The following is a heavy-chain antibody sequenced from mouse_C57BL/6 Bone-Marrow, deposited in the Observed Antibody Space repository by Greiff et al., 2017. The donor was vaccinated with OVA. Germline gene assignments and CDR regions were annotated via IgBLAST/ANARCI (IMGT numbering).Heavy chain of an antibody. CDR1: GYTFTDYE. D-gene: IGHD2-5*01. Sequence: VKLVESGAELVRPGASVTLSCKASGYTFTDYEMHWVKQTPVHGLEWIGAIDPETGGTAYNQKFKGKAILTADKSSSTAYMELRSLISEVAAVYYGSRSYNNYGDVDYWGQGTAPTVSS. V-gene: IGHV1-15*01. J-gene: IGHJ2*01. CDR2: IDPETGGT. CDR3: SRSYNNYGDVDY.